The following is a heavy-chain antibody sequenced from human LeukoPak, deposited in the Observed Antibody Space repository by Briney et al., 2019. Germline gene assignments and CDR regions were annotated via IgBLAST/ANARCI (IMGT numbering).Heavy chain of an antibody. D-gene: IGHD2-15*01. CDR2: IYYSGST. J-gene: IGHJ4*02. CDR1: GGSISSYY. V-gene: IGHV4-59*12. Sequence: KPSETLSLTCTVSGGSISSYYWSWIRQPPGKGLEWIGYIYYSGSTNYNPSLKSRVTISVDTSKNQFSLKLSSVTAADTAVYYCARGRDIVVVVAAPWYYFDYWGQGTLVTVSS. CDR3: ARGRDIVVVVAAPWYYFDY.